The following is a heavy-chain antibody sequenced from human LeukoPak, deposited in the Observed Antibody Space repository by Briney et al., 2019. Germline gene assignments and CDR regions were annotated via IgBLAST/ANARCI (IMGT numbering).Heavy chain of an antibody. J-gene: IGHJ4*02. Sequence: ASVKVSCKASGYTFTGYYMHWVRQAPGQGLEWMGWINPNSGGTNYAQKFQGRVTMTRDTSISTAYMELSSLRSEDTAVYYCARAREEYYDRWGQGTLVTVSS. V-gene: IGHV1-2*02. CDR3: ARAREEYYDR. CDR1: GYTFTGYY. CDR2: INPNSGGT. D-gene: IGHD3-22*01.